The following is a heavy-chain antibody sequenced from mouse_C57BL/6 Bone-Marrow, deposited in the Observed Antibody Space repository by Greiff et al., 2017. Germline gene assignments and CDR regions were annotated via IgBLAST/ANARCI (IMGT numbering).Heavy chain of an antibody. Sequence: EVQLQESGPGLVKPSQSLSLTCSVTGYSITSGYYWNWIRQFPGNKLEWMGYISYDGSNNYNPSLKNRISITRDTSKNQFFLKLNSVTTEDTATYYCARDRGIYYDYDVGFAYWGQGTLVTVSA. D-gene: IGHD2-4*01. CDR1: GYSITSGYY. CDR2: ISYDGSN. V-gene: IGHV3-6*01. CDR3: ARDRGIYYDYDVGFAY. J-gene: IGHJ3*01.